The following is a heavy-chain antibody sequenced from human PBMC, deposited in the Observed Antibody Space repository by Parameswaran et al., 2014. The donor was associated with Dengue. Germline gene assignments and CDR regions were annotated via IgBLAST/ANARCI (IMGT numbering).Heavy chain of an antibody. Sequence: GSLRLSCTVSGYSISSGYYWGWIRQPPGKGLEWIGSIYHSGSTYYNPSLKSRVTISVDTSKNQFSLKLSSVTAADTAVYYCARGRMDFDYWGPGNPGHRLL. D-gene: IGHD2-2*03. CDR2: IYHSGST. J-gene: IGHJ4*02. CDR3: ARGRMDFDY. V-gene: IGHV4-38-2*02. CDR1: GYSISSGYY.